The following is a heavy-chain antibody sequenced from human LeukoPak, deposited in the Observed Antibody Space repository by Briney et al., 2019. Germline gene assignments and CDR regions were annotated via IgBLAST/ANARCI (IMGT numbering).Heavy chain of an antibody. CDR2: IIPIFGTA. V-gene: IGHV1-69*13. CDR3: ARDRGGQIAAADSAFDY. Sequence: SVKVSCKASGYTFTSYAISWVRQAPGQGLEWMGGIIPIFGTANYAQKFQGRVTITADESTSTAYMELSSLRSEDTAVYYCARDRGGQIAAADSAFDYWGQGTLVTVSS. CDR1: GYTFTSYA. J-gene: IGHJ4*02. D-gene: IGHD6-13*01.